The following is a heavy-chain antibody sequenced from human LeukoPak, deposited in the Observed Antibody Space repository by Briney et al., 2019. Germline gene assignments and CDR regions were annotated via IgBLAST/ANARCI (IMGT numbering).Heavy chain of an antibody. Sequence: SETLSLTCTVSGSSISSNFYFWGWIRQPPGKGLEWIGYRYYRGSTNYNPSLKSRVTISVDTSKNQFSLKLSSVTAADTAVYYCATLGSFAYWGQGTLVTVSS. J-gene: IGHJ4*02. CDR1: GSSISSNFYF. V-gene: IGHV4-61*05. CDR3: ATLGSFAY. D-gene: IGHD7-27*01. CDR2: RYYRGST.